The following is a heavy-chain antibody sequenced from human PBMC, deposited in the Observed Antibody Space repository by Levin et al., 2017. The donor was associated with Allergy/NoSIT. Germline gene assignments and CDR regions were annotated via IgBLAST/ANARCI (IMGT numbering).Heavy chain of an antibody. CDR1: GFSFSRYA. Sequence: PGGSLRLSCTASGFSFSRYAMCWVRQAPGKGLEWVSTITSSGGSTYYADSVKGRFTISRDNSKNTLYLEMNSLRAQDTAVYYCAKGPYRSGCPYFDYWGQGTLVTVSS. J-gene: IGHJ4*02. CDR3: AKGPYRSGCPYFDY. CDR2: ITSSGGST. D-gene: IGHD6-19*01. V-gene: IGHV3-23*01.